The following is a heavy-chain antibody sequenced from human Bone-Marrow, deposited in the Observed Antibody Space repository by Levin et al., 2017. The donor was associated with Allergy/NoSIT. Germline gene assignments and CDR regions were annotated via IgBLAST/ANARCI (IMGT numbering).Heavy chain of an antibody. Sequence: PGGSLRLSCKASGYTFTSYGISWVRQAPGQGLEWMGWISAYNGNTNYAQKLQGRVTMTTDTSTSTAYMELRSLRSDDTAVYYCAVHMVIFGVVTHFDYWGQGTLVTVSS. CDR1: GYTFTSYG. D-gene: IGHD3-3*01. CDR3: AVHMVIFGVVTHFDY. J-gene: IGHJ4*02. CDR2: ISAYNGNT. V-gene: IGHV1-18*01.